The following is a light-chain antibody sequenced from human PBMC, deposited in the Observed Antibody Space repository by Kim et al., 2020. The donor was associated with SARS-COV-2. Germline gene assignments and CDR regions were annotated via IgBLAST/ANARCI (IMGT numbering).Light chain of an antibody. CDR1: QGISTY. CDR3: QNYHTAPNT. Sequence: SASVGDRVPITCRASQGISTYLAWYQQKPGKIPKLLIYAASTLQSGVPSRFSGSGSGTDFTLTISSLQPEDVATYYCQNYHTAPNTFGQGTMLQI. J-gene: IGKJ2*01. CDR2: AAS. V-gene: IGKV1-27*01.